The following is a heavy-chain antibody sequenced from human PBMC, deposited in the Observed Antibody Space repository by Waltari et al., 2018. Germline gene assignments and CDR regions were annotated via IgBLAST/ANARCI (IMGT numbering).Heavy chain of an antibody. V-gene: IGHV3-30-3*01. J-gene: IGHJ6*03. CDR3: ARDPKHTENYYYYYMDV. CDR2: ISYDGSNK. CDR1: GFPFSSYA. D-gene: IGHD2-21*01. Sequence: QVQLVESGGGVVQPGRSLRLSCAASGFPFSSYAMHWVRPAPGKGLEWVAVISYDGSNKYYADSVKGRFTISRDNSKNTLYLQMNSLRAEDTAVYYCARDPKHTENYYYYYMDVWGKGTTVTVSS.